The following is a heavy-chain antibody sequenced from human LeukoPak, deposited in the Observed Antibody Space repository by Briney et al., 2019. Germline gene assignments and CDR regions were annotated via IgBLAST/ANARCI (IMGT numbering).Heavy chain of an antibody. CDR3: AREGLRGYGGNNYFDY. V-gene: IGHV4-59*01. CDR2: IYYSGST. CDR1: GGSISSYY. J-gene: IGHJ4*02. Sequence: PSETLSPTCTVSGGSISSYYWSWIRQPPGKGLEWIGYIYYSGSTNYNPSLKSRVTISVDTSKNQFSLKLSSVTAADTAVYYCAREGLRGYGGNNYFDYWGQGTLVTVSS. D-gene: IGHD4-23*01.